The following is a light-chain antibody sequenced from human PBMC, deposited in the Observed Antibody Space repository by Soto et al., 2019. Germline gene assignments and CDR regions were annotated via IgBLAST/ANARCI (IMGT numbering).Light chain of an antibody. CDR3: QQYGKSPIT. Sequence: EIVLTQSPATLSLSPGERATLSCRASQSVNNYLAWYQQKPGQAPRLLIYDASNRATGIPDRFSGSGSGTDFTLTISRLEPEDSAVYYCQQYGKSPITFGQGTRLEIK. V-gene: IGKV3-20*01. CDR2: DAS. CDR1: QSVNNY. J-gene: IGKJ5*01.